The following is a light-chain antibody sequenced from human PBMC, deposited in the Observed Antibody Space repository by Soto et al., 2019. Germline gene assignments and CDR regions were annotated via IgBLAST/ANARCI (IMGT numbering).Light chain of an antibody. J-gene: IGKJ2*01. CDR1: QTIRSD. CDR2: DAS. CDR3: QQYNTYSPYT. V-gene: IGKV3-15*01. Sequence: EIVMTQSPVTLSVSPGERATLSCRASQTIRSDVAWYQQKPGQAPRLLISDASSLESGVPSRFSGSGSGTEFTLTISSLQPDDFATYYCQQYNTYSPYTFGQGTKLEIK.